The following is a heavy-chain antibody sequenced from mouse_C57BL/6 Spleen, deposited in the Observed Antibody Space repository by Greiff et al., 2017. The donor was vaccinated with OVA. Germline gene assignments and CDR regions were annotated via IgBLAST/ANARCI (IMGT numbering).Heavy chain of an antibody. CDR2: INPSNGGT. V-gene: IGHV1-53*01. D-gene: IGHD3-1*01. Sequence: QVQLQQPGTELVKPGASVKLSCKASGYTFTSYWMHWVKQRPGQGLEWIGNINPSNGGTNYNEKFKSKATLTVDKSSSTAYMQLSSRTSEDSAVYYCARSGTDTRGFAYWGQGTLVTVSA. CDR1: GYTFTSYW. J-gene: IGHJ3*01. CDR3: ARSGTDTRGFAY.